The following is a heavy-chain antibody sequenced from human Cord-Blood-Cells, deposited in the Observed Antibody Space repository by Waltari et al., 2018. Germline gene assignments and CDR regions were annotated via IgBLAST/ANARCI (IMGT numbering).Heavy chain of an antibody. CDR2: VNPNRGGT. D-gene: IGHD2-15*01. Sequence: QVQLVQSGAEVKKPGASVKVSCKASGYTFTGYYMHWVRQAPGQGREWMGWVNPNRGGTSYAQKFQCRVTMTRDTSISTAYMELSRLRSDDTAVYYCAGVRYCSGGSCFSDAFDIWGQGTMVTVSS. V-gene: IGHV1-2*02. CDR3: AGVRYCSGGSCFSDAFDI. CDR1: GYTFTGYY. J-gene: IGHJ3*02.